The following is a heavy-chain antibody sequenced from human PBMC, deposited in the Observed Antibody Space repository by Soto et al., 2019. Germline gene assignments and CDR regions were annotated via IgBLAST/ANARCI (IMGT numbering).Heavy chain of an antibody. Sequence: ASVKVSCKASGFTFTDYGIAWVRQAPGQGLEWMAWISPYNGNTNYAQNVQGRVTVTTDTSTSTVYMELRRLTSDDTAVYYCAREYLDYYDTSGYHYWGQGTLVTVSS. CDR1: GFTFTDYG. D-gene: IGHD3-22*01. CDR2: ISPYNGNT. CDR3: AREYLDYYDTSGYHY. J-gene: IGHJ4*02. V-gene: IGHV1-18*04.